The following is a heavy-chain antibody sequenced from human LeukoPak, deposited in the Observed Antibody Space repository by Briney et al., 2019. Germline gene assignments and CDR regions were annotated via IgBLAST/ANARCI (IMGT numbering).Heavy chain of an antibody. CDR3: AREYGSGSAYDY. CDR2: ISWNSGSI. Sequence: GGSLRLSCAASGFPFDDYAMHWVRHAPGKGLEWVSGISWNSGSIGYADSVKGRFTISRDNAKNSLYLQMNSLRAEDTAVYYCAREYGSGSAYDYWGQGTLVTVSS. CDR1: GFPFDDYA. D-gene: IGHD3-10*01. J-gene: IGHJ4*02. V-gene: IGHV3-9*01.